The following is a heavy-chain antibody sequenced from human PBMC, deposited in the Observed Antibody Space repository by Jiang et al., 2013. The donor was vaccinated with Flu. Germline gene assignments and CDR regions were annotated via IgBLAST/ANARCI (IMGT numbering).Heavy chain of an antibody. D-gene: IGHD2-2*01. CDR1: GGTFSSYA. V-gene: IGHV1-69*01. CDR3: ARVPDIVVVPAAIEGWFDP. J-gene: IGHJ5*02. Sequence: GAEVKKPGSSVKVSCKASGGTFSSYAISWVRQAPGQGLEWMGGIIPIFGTANYAQKFQGRVTITADESTSTAYMELSSLRSEDTAVYYCARVPDIVVVPAAIEGWFDPWGQGTLVTVSS. CDR2: IIPIFGTA.